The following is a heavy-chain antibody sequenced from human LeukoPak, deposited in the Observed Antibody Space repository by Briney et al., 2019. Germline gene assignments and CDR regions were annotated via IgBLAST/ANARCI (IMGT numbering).Heavy chain of an antibody. D-gene: IGHD3-22*01. J-gene: IGHJ4*02. Sequence: GGSLRLSCAASGFTFSSYSMNWVRQAPGKGLEWVSSISSSSSYIYYADSVKGQFTISRDNAKNSLYLQMNSLRAEDTAVYYCARYSSGFVLDYWGQGTLVTVSS. CDR2: ISSSSSYI. CDR1: GFTFSSYS. V-gene: IGHV3-21*01. CDR3: ARYSSGFVLDY.